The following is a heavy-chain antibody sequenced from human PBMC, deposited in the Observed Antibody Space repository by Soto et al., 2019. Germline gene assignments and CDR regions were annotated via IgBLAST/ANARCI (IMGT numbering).Heavy chain of an antibody. J-gene: IGHJ4*02. D-gene: IGHD2-21*02. CDR3: ARGSFCGGDCYEYYFDY. CDR1: GFTFSSYA. Sequence: PGGSLRLSCAASGFTFSSYAMHWVRQAPGKGLEWVAVISYDGNNKYYADSVKGRFTISRDNSKNTLYLQMNSLRAEDTAVYYCARGSFCGGDCYEYYFDYWGQGTLVTVSS. V-gene: IGHV3-30-3*01. CDR2: ISYDGNNK.